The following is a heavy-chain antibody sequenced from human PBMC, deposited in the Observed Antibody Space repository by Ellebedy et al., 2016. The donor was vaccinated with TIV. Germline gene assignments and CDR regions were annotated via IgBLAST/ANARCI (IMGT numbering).Heavy chain of an antibody. CDR2: ISSDGSHI. V-gene: IGHV3-74*01. J-gene: IGHJ3*01. D-gene: IGHD3-3*01. CDR3: AREWSAFDL. Sequence: PGGSLRLSCAASGFTFSSYYMHWVRQAPGKGLVWVSHISSDGSHINYADSVKGRFTISRDNAKNTLDLQMNSLRAEDTAVYYCAREWSAFDLWGQGTMVTVSS. CDR1: GFTFSSYY.